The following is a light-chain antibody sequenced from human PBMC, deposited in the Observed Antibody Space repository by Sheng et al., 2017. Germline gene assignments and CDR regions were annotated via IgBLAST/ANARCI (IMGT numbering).Light chain of an antibody. J-gene: IGKJ4*01. V-gene: IGKV1-33*01. CDR2: DTS. CDR3: QQYHSLPPT. Sequence: DIQMTQSPSSLSASVGDRVTITCRASQSISSYLNWYQQKPGKAPKLLIYDTSTLEPGVSSRFSGSGSGTDFTLTISGLQPADFATYYCQQYHSLPPTFGGGTKVEIK. CDR1: QSISSY.